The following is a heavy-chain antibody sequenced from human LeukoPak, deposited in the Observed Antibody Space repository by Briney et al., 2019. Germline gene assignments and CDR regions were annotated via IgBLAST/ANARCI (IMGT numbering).Heavy chain of an antibody. V-gene: IGHV2-5*01. CDR1: GFSLSTSGVG. D-gene: IGHD1-1*01. CDR2: IYWNDDK. CDR3: AHRPRYNWNDVWFDP. Sequence: SGPTLVNPTQTLTLTCTFSGFSLSTSGVGVGWIRQPPGKALEWLALIYWNDDKRYGPSLKSRLTITKDTSKNQVVLTMTNMDPVDTATYYCAHRPRYNWNDVWFDPWGQGTLVTVSS. J-gene: IGHJ5*02.